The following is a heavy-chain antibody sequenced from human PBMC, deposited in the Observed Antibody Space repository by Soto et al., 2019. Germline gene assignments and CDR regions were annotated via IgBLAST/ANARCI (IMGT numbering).Heavy chain of an antibody. V-gene: IGHV4-31*03. J-gene: IGHJ4*02. CDR3: ARGGSGRPFDY. Sequence: SETLSLTCTVSGGSISNGGYYWSWIRQHPGKGLEWIGYIYYSGSTYYNPSLKSRVTISVDTSKNQFSLKLSSVTAADTAVYYCARGGSGRPFDYWGQGTLVTVSS. D-gene: IGHD3-10*01. CDR1: GGSISNGGYY. CDR2: IYYSGST.